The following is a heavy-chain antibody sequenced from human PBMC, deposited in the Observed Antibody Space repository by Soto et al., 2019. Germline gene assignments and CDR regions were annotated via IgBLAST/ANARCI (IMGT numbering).Heavy chain of an antibody. Sequence: ASVKVSCKASGYTFTSYGISWVRQAPGKGLEWMGGFDPEDGETIYAQKFQGRVTMTEDTSTDTAYMELSSLRSEDTAVYYCATPTGTPQYYFDYWGQGTLVTVSS. CDR3: ATPTGTPQYYFDY. J-gene: IGHJ4*02. CDR2: FDPEDGET. V-gene: IGHV1-24*01. D-gene: IGHD1-1*01. CDR1: GYTFTSYG.